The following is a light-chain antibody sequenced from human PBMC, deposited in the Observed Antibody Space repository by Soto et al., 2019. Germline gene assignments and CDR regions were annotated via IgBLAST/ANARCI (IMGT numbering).Light chain of an antibody. CDR3: QSYDSTLSARYV. CDR1: SSNVGSYKL. V-gene: IGLV2-23*02. Sequence: QSALTQPASVSGSPGQSITISCTGTSSNVGSYKLVSWYQQHPGKAPKLMIFEVNKRPSGVSNRFSGSKSGNTASLTISGLKVEDEADYYCQSYDSTLSARYVFGTGTKLTVL. CDR2: EVN. J-gene: IGLJ1*01.